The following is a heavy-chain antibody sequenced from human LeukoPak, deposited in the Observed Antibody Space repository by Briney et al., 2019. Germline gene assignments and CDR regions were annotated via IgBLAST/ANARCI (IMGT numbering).Heavy chain of an antibody. D-gene: IGHD6-13*01. Sequence: GGSLRLSCAASGFTFSSYAMSWVRQAPGKGLEWVSAISGSGGSTYYADSAKGRFTISRDNSKNTLYLQMNSLRAEDTAVYYCAKDIAAADWFDYWGQGTLVTVSS. CDR1: GFTFSSYA. V-gene: IGHV3-23*01. CDR3: AKDIAAADWFDY. CDR2: ISGSGGST. J-gene: IGHJ4*02.